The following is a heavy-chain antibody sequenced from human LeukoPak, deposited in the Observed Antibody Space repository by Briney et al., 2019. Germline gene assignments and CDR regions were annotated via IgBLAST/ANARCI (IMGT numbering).Heavy chain of an antibody. Sequence: GGSLRLSCAASGFTFSSYWMHWVRQAPGKGLVWVSRINSDGSSTSYADSVKGRFTISRDNAKNTLYLQMNSLRAEDTAVYYCAREEVATVNYFDYWGQGTLVTVSS. CDR1: GFTFSSYW. CDR3: AREEVATVNYFDY. J-gene: IGHJ4*02. CDR2: INSDGSST. D-gene: IGHD5-24*01. V-gene: IGHV3-74*01.